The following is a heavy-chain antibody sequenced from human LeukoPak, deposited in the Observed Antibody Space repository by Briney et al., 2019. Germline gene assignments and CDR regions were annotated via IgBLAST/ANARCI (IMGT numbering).Heavy chain of an antibody. CDR1: GYTFTGYY. CDR2: INPNSGGT. CDR3: ARGDGYYYVLGAFDI. Sequence: ASVKVSCKASGYTFTGYYMHWVRQAPGQGLEWMGWINPNSGGTNYAQKFQGRVTMTRDTSISTAYMELSRLRSDDTAVYYCARGDGYYYVLGAFDIWGQGTMVTVSS. D-gene: IGHD3-22*01. V-gene: IGHV1-2*02. J-gene: IGHJ3*02.